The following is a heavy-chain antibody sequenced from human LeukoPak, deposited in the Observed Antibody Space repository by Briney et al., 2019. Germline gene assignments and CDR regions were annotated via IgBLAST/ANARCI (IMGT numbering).Heavy chain of an antibody. CDR3: ARDLKRGYSSGRYSWGTGSSNGY. J-gene: IGHJ4*02. Sequence: ASVKVSCKASGYTFTSYYIHWVRQAPRQGLEWMGMINPSGGSTNYAQKFQGRVTMTTDTSTSTAYMELRSLRSDDTAVYYCARDLKRGYSSGRYSWGTGSSNGYWGQGTLVTVSS. CDR1: GYTFTSYY. V-gene: IGHV1-46*01. CDR2: INPSGGST. D-gene: IGHD6-19*01.